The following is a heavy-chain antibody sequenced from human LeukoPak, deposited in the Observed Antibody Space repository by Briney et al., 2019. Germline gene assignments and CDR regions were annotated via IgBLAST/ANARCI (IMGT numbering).Heavy chain of an antibody. Sequence: GGSLRLSCAASGSTFSSYAMSWVRQAPGKGLEWVSAISGSGGSTYYADSVKGRFTISRDNSKNTLYLQMNSLRAEDTAVYYCAKDRPKIVVVPAAISRLDYWGQGTLVTVSS. CDR1: GSTFSSYA. V-gene: IGHV3-23*01. CDR2: ISGSGGST. D-gene: IGHD2-2*01. CDR3: AKDRPKIVVVPAAISRLDY. J-gene: IGHJ4*02.